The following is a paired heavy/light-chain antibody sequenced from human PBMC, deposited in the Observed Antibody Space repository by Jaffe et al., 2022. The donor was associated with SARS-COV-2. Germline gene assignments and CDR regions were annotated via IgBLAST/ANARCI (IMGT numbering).Light chain of an antibody. CDR1: QSVLYSSNNKNY. Sequence: DIVMTQSPDSLAVSLGERATINCKSSQSVLYSSNNKNYLAWYQQKPGQPPKLLIYWASTRESGVPDRFSGSGSGTDFTLTISSLQAEDVAVYYCQQYYSTPWTFGQGTKLEIK. CDR3: QQYYSTPWT. J-gene: IGKJ2*02. CDR2: WAS. V-gene: IGKV4-1*01.
Heavy chain of an antibody. J-gene: IGHJ3*02. V-gene: IGHV1-18*01. Sequence: QVQLVQSGAEVKKPGASVKVSCKASGYTFTSYGISWVRQAPGQGLEWMGWISAYNGNTNYAQKLQGRVTMTTDTSTSTAYMELRSLRSDDTAVYYCAGSVYYYDSSGHDAFDIWGQGTMVTVSS. CDR3: AGSVYYYDSSGHDAFDI. CDR2: ISAYNGNT. CDR1: GYTFTSYG. D-gene: IGHD3-22*01.